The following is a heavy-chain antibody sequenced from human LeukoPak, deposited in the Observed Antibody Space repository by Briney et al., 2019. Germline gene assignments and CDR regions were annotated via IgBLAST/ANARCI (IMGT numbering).Heavy chain of an antibody. CDR1: GYTFTSYG. D-gene: IGHD6-13*01. Sequence: ASVKVSCKASGYTFTSYGISWVRQAPGQGLEWMGWISAYNGNTNYAQKLQGRVTMTTDTSTSTAYMELRSLRSDDTAVYYCARARAAAGISDWFDTWGQGTLVTVSS. CDR2: ISAYNGNT. CDR3: ARARAAAGISDWFDT. V-gene: IGHV1-18*01. J-gene: IGHJ5*02.